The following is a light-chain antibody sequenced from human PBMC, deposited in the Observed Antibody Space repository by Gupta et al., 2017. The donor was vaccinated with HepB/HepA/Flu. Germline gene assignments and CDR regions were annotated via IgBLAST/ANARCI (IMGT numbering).Light chain of an antibody. V-gene: IGKV1-39*01. CDR3: QQSFITQWT. Sequence: DIQMTQSPSSLSASVGDRVTITCRASQTINNYLNWYQQKPGQAPKVLIYAASTLQSEVPSRFSGSGSGTDFTLTISSLQPEDFATYYCQQSFITQWTFGQRTKVEIK. J-gene: IGKJ1*01. CDR1: QTINNY. CDR2: AAS.